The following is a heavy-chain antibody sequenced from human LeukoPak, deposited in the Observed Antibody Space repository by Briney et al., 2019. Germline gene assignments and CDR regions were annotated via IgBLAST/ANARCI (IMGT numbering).Heavy chain of an antibody. Sequence: ASVKVSCKASGYTFTSYDINWVRQATGQGLEWMGWMNPNSDNTGYAQKFQGRVTMTRNTSISTAYMELSSLRSEDTAVYYCARALGIAVAAVGHWGQGTLVTVSS. CDR1: GYTFTSYD. J-gene: IGHJ4*02. V-gene: IGHV1-8*01. CDR3: ARALGIAVAAVGH. CDR2: MNPNSDNT. D-gene: IGHD6-19*01.